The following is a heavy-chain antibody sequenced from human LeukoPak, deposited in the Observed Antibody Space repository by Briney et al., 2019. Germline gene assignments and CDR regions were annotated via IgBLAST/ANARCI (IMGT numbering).Heavy chain of an antibody. CDR2: IYTSGST. Sequence: SETLSLTCTVSGVSISNYYWSWIRQSPGMALEWIGHIYTSGSTNYNPSLKSRVTMSVDTSKSQVSLTLSSVTAADTAIYYCARRLGCSYGYSFDSWGQGTLVTVSS. CDR1: GVSISNYY. D-gene: IGHD5-18*01. V-gene: IGHV4-4*09. CDR3: ARRLGCSYGYSFDS. J-gene: IGHJ4*02.